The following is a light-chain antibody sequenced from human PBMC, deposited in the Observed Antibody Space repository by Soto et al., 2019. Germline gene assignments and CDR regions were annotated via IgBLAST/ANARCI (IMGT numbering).Light chain of an antibody. CDR1: QSIASY. Sequence: DIQIAQSPSSLSASVGDRVTVTCRASQSIASYLNWYQQKPGKAPKLLIYGASSLQSGVPSRFSGSGSGTDFTLTISSLQPEDIATYYCQESYSIPLTFGGGTKVDIK. V-gene: IGKV1-39*01. J-gene: IGKJ4*01. CDR3: QESYSIPLT. CDR2: GAS.